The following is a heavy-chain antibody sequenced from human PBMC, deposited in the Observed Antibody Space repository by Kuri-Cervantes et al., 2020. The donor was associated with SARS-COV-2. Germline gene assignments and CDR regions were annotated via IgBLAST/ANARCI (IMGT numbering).Heavy chain of an antibody. CDR1: GYTFTGYF. Sequence: ASVKVSCKASGYTFTGYFMHWVRQAPGQGLEWMGWINPNSGGTNYAQKLQGRVTMTRDTSISTAYMELSRLRSDDTAVYYCATESYYGSGSYYYYYYGMDVWGQGTTVTVSS. CDR3: ATESYYGSGSYYYYYYGMDV. CDR2: INPNSGGT. D-gene: IGHD3-10*01. V-gene: IGHV1-2*02. J-gene: IGHJ6*02.